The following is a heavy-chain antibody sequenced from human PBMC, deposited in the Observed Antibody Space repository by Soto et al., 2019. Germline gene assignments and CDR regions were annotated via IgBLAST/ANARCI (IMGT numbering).Heavy chain of an antibody. Sequence: PSETLSLTCTVSGGSISSYYWSWIRQPAGKGLEWIGRIYTSGSTNYNPSLKSRVTMSVDTSKNQFSLKLSSVTAADTAVYYCARDLVWSGGSDAFDIWGQGTMVTVSS. CDR2: IYTSGST. V-gene: IGHV4-4*07. CDR3: ARDLVWSGGSDAFDI. J-gene: IGHJ3*02. D-gene: IGHD6-19*01. CDR1: GGSISSYY.